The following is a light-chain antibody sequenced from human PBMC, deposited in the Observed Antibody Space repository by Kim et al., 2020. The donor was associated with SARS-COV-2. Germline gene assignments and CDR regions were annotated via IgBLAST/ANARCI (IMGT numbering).Light chain of an antibody. J-gene: IGKJ4*01. CDR2: AAS. CDR1: QSISTY. Sequence: DIQMTQSPSSLSASVGDRVTIACRASQSISTYLNWYQQKPGEAPNLLIYAASSLQSGVPSRFSGSGSGTDFTLTISSLQPEDFATYYCQQSHTAPLLTFGGGTKVDIK. V-gene: IGKV1-39*01. CDR3: QQSHTAPLLT.